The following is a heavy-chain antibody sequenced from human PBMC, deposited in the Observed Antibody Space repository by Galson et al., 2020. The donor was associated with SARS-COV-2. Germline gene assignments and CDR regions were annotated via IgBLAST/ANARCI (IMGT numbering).Heavy chain of an antibody. J-gene: IGHJ4*02. CDR3: ARSRGRFVEWLLVPFDY. Sequence: SGPTLVKPTQTLTLTCTFSGFSLSTSGMCVSWIRQPPGKALEWLALIDWDDDKYYSTSLKTRLTISKDTSKNQVVLTMTNMDPVDTATYYCARSRGRFVEWLLVPFDYWGQGTLVTVSS. CDR2: IDWDDDK. CDR1: GFSLSTSGMC. D-gene: IGHD3-3*01. V-gene: IGHV2-70*01.